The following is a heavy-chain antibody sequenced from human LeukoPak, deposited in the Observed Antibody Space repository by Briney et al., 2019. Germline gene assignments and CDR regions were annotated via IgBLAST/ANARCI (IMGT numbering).Heavy chain of an antibody. D-gene: IGHD4-17*01. CDR2: MIPNSGNT. CDR1: EYTFTGYS. Sequence: ASVKVSCKASEYTFTGYSVHWVRQAPGQGLEWMGWMIPNSGNTGYEQKFQGRVTISRNTSISTVYMELSSLRSDDTAVYYCARGSAYGDFDYWGQGTLVTVSS. V-gene: IGHV1-8*03. J-gene: IGHJ4*02. CDR3: ARGSAYGDFDY.